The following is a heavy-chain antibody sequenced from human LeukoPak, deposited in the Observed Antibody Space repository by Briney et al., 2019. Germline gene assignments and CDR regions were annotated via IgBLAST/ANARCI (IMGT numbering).Heavy chain of an antibody. CDR1: GFSFGNHA. J-gene: IGHJ6*03. Sequence: GGSLRLSCAASGFSFGNHAMIWVRQAAGKGLEWVSVVSGSGDTTRYADSVRGRFTAFRDNSKNTLFLLLDSLRAEDTAVYYCTRPQLGMGYSYYMDVWGKGTTVTVSS. V-gene: IGHV3-23*01. CDR2: VSGSGDTT. CDR3: TRPQLGMGYSYYMDV. D-gene: IGHD7-27*01.